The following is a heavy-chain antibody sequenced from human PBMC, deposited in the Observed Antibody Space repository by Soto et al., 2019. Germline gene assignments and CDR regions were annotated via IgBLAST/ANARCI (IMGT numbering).Heavy chain of an antibody. CDR2: ISGSGGST. V-gene: IGHV3-23*01. CDR3: ANTAYSGYDYEYCFDY. D-gene: IGHD5-12*01. Sequence: GGALRLSSEASGFTVSSYAMSWVRQAPGKGLEWVSAISGSGGSTYYADSVKGRFTISRDNSKNTLYVQMNRLRAEDTAVYYFANTAYSGYDYEYCFDYCGEGTLFTVCS. J-gene: IGHJ4*02. CDR1: GFTVSSYA.